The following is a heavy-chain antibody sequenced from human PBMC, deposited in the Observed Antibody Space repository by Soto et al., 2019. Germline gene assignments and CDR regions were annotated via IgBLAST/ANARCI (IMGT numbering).Heavy chain of an antibody. CDR1: GYTFSSYE. Sequence: EVQLVESGGGLVQPGGSLRLSCVASGYTFSSYEMNWVRQAPGKGLEWVSYISSSGSIIYYADSVKGRFTISRDNAENSMYLQMNGLRAEETGVYYCAREGAVDRDSFVILGQGTMVTVSS. V-gene: IGHV3-48*03. CDR3: AREGAVDRDSFVI. CDR2: ISSSGSII. J-gene: IGHJ3*02.